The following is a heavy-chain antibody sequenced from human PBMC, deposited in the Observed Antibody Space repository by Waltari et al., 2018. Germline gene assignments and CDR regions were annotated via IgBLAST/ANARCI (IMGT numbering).Heavy chain of an antibody. Sequence: EVQLLESGGDLVQPGGSLRLSCAASGFTFSNYAMSWVRQAPGKGLEWVSAISGSGGSTYYADSVKGRFTISRDNSKNTLYLQMNSLRAEDTAVYYCAKPDSGSYSPDAFDIWGQGTMVTVSS. CDR1: GFTFSNYA. V-gene: IGHV3-23*01. D-gene: IGHD1-26*01. J-gene: IGHJ3*02. CDR3: AKPDSGSYSPDAFDI. CDR2: ISGSGGST.